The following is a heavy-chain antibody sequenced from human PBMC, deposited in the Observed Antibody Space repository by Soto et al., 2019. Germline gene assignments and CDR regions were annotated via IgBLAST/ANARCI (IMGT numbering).Heavy chain of an antibody. CDR3: ASSGDAFDI. D-gene: IGHD6-19*01. CDR2: INPNSGGT. J-gene: IGHJ3*02. V-gene: IGHV1-2*02. Sequence: ASVKVSCKASGYIFTGYYMHWVRQAPGQGLEWMGWINPNSGGTNYAQKFQGRVTVTRDTSISTTYMELRRLRSDDTAVYYCASSGDAFDIWGQGTMVTVSS. CDR1: GYIFTGYY.